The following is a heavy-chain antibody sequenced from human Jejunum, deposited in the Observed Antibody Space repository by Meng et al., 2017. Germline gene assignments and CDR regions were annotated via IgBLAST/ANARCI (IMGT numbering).Heavy chain of an antibody. CDR3: ARGYRSLVY. Sequence: GESLKISCVASGFTFSDSYMSWIRHAPGKGLEWVSYITSSGNTIYNVDSMKGRFTISRDNAKNSLYLQMNNLRAEDTAVYYCARGYRSLVYWGQGTLVTVSS. V-gene: IGHV3-11*01. J-gene: IGHJ4*02. D-gene: IGHD6-19*01. CDR2: ITSSGNTI. CDR1: GFTFSDSY.